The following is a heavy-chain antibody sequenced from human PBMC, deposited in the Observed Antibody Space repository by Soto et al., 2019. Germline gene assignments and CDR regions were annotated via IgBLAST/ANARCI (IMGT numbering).Heavy chain of an antibody. CDR2: ITGSGLTT. D-gene: IGHD2-2*01. Sequence: GGSLRLSCAASGFTFSSYAMSWVRQAPGKGLEWVSAITGSGLTTYYADSVKGRITISRDNSKNTLYLQMNSLRAEDTAVYYCAKDRSCSTTSCSDDAFDIWGQGTMVTVSS. V-gene: IGHV3-23*01. J-gene: IGHJ3*02. CDR3: AKDRSCSTTSCSDDAFDI. CDR1: GFTFSSYA.